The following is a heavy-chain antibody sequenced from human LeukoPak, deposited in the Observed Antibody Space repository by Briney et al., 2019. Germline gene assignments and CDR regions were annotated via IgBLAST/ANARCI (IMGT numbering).Heavy chain of an antibody. V-gene: IGHV4-39*07. CDR3: AREYYYGSGTPSLPKF. Sequence: SETLSLTCTVSGGSISSTTDYWGWIRQPPGKGLEWIGRAYYSGATYYNPSLKSRVTISVDTSKNQFSLKLSSVTAADTAVYYCAREYYYGSGTPSLPKFWGQGTLVTVSS. D-gene: IGHD3-10*01. CDR2: AYYSGAT. J-gene: IGHJ4*02. CDR1: GGSISSTTDY.